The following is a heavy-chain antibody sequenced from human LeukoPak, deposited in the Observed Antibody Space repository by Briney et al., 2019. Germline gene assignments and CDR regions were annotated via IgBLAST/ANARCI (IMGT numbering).Heavy chain of an antibody. V-gene: IGHV3-30*02. Sequence: GGSLRLSCAASGFTFSSYGMHWVRQAPGKGLEWVAFIRYDGSNKYYADSVKGRFTISRDNSKNTLYLQMNSLRAEDTAVYYCAKDAYYDILTGYCTFDYWGQGTLVTVSS. CDR3: AKDAYYDILTGYCTFDY. D-gene: IGHD3-9*01. CDR2: IRYDGSNK. J-gene: IGHJ4*02. CDR1: GFTFSSYG.